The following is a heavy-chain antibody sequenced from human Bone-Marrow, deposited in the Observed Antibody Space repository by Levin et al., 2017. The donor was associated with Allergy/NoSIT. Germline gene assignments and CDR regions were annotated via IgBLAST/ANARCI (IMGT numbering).Heavy chain of an antibody. D-gene: IGHD3-10*01. V-gene: IGHV4-59*01. J-gene: IGHJ6*03. CDR3: ARARGYYGSGSYYNYYYYYMDV. CDR1: GGSISSYY. Sequence: SETLSLTCTVSGGSISSYYWSWIRQPPGKGLEWIGYIYYSGSTNYNPSPKSRVTISVDTSKNQFSLKLSSVTAADTAVYYCARARGYYGSGSYYNYYYYYMDVWGKGTTVTVSS. CDR2: IYYSGST.